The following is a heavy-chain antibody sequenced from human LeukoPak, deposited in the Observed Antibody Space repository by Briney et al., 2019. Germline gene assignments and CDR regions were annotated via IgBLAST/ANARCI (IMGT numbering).Heavy chain of an antibody. CDR2: IHYSGRP. D-gene: IGHD3-16*01. V-gene: IGHV4-59*11. Sequence: SETLSLTRTVSGGSISGHYWTWIRQPPGKGLEWIGQIHYSGRPDYNPSLKSRVTISVDTSKNQLSLKVTSVTGADTAVYYCARFGVDYDMDVWGQGTTVTVSS. CDR1: GGSISGHY. CDR3: ARFGVDYDMDV. J-gene: IGHJ6*02.